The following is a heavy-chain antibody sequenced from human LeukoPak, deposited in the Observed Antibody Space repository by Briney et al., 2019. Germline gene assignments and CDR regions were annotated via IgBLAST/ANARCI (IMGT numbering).Heavy chain of an antibody. D-gene: IGHD3-22*01. Sequence: GGTLRLSCAASGFTFSSYGMSWVRQAPGKGLEWVSTISGSGGSTYSADSVKGRFTISRDNSKNTLYLQMNSLRAEDTAVYYCAKDRITMIVVPMSDIWGQGTLVTVSS. CDR3: AKDRITMIVVPMSDI. J-gene: IGHJ4*02. V-gene: IGHV3-23*01. CDR1: GFTFSSYG. CDR2: ISGSGGST.